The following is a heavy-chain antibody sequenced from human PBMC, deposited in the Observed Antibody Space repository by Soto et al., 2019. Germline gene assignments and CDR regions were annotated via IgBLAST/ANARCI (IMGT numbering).Heavy chain of an antibody. J-gene: IGHJ5*02. CDR1: GGSISSGGYS. Sequence: SDTLSLTCAVSGGSISSGGYSWIWIRQPPGKGLEWIGYIYHSGSTYYNPSLKSRVTISVDRSKNQFSLKLSSVTAADTAVYYCARENGTGIAAAGNWFDPWGQGTLVTVSS. V-gene: IGHV4-30-2*01. CDR3: ARENGTGIAAAGNWFDP. CDR2: IYHSGST. D-gene: IGHD6-13*01.